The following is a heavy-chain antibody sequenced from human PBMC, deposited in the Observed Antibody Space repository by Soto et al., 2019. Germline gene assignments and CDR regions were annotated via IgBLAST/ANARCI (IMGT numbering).Heavy chain of an antibody. CDR3: ARGYYYGSGSYYNFDY. V-gene: IGHV4-34*01. CDR2: INHSGST. J-gene: IGHJ4*02. Sequence: QVQLQQWGAGLLKPSETLSLTCAVYGGSFSGYYWSWIRQPPGKGLEWIGEINHSGSTNYNPSLKSRVTISVDTSKNQFSLKLSSVTAADTAVYYCARGYYYGSGSYYNFDYWGQGTLVPVSS. D-gene: IGHD3-10*01. CDR1: GGSFSGYY.